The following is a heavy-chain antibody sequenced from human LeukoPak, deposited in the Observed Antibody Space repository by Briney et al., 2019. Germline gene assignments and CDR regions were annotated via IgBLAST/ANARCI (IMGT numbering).Heavy chain of an antibody. CDR1: GGTFSGST. D-gene: IGHD3-10*01. CDR3: ARSGGRITMVRGVFLPPFDY. J-gene: IGHJ4*02. V-gene: IGHV1-69*05. Sequence: SVKVSCKTSGGTFSGSTINWVRQAPGQGLEWMGGIIPIFGTANYPFSSTTTYAQKFQGRVTITTDESTSTAYMELSSLRSEDTAVYYCARSGGRITMVRGVFLPPFDYWGQGTLVTVSS. CDR2: IIPIFGTA.